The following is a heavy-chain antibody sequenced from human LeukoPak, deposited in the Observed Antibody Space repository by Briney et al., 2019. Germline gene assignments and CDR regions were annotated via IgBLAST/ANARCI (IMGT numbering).Heavy chain of an antibody. J-gene: IGHJ4*02. CDR1: GFTFSTYA. CDR2: ISYDGRNQ. V-gene: IGHV3-30*04. CDR3: ARGHPVGATVVLKIFDY. Sequence: GGSLRLSCAASGFTFSTYAMHWVRQAPGKGLEWVAVISYDGRNQYYADSVKGRFTISRDNSKNTLYLQMNSLRGEDAALYYCARGHPVGATVVLKIFDYWGQGTLVTVSS. D-gene: IGHD1-26*01.